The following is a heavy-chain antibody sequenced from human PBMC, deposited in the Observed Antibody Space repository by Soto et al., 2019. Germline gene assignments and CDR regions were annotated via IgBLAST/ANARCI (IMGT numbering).Heavy chain of an antibody. CDR1: GFTFSDYY. J-gene: IGHJ4*02. D-gene: IGHD5-12*01. CDR3: ARPAYDWTRPSFWY. CDR2: ISFTTSTI. V-gene: IGHV3-11*01. Sequence: QVQLVESGGGLVRPGGSLRLSCAASGFTFSDYYMSWIRQAPGKGLEWISYISFTTSTIYYADSVKGRFTISRDNAKNALYLQMNSLRAEDTAVYYCARPAYDWTRPSFWYWGQGTLVTVSS.